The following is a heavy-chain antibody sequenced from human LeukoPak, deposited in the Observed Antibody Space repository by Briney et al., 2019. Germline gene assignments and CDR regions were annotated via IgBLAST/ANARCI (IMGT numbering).Heavy chain of an antibody. D-gene: IGHD3-22*01. J-gene: IGHJ3*02. V-gene: IGHV3-21*01. CDR2: ISSSSSYI. CDR1: GFTFRSYT. Sequence: GGSLRLSCAASGFTFRSYTMNWVRQTPGKGLEWVSSISSSSSYIYYADSVKGRFTVSRDNAKNSLYLQMNSLRAEDTAVYYCARDRRFYYDSGDNDAFDIWGQGTMVTVSS. CDR3: ARDRRFYYDSGDNDAFDI.